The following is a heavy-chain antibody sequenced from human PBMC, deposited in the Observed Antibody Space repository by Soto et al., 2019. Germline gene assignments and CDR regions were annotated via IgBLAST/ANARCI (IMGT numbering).Heavy chain of an antibody. CDR2: IYYSGST. Sequence: PSETLSLTCTVSGGSISSYYWSWIRQPPGKGLEWIGYIYYSGSTNYNPSLKSRVTISVDTSKNLFSLKLSSMTAADTAVYYCARDLRGSGWYYFDYWGQGTLVTVSS. CDR1: GGSISSYY. V-gene: IGHV4-59*01. D-gene: IGHD6-19*01. J-gene: IGHJ4*02. CDR3: ARDLRGSGWYYFDY.